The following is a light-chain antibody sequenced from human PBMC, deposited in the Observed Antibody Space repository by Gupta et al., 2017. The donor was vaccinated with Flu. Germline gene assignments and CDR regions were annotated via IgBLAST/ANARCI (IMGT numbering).Light chain of an antibody. CDR2: DAS. CDR1: QEIKNY. Sequence: DIQITQSLYSLSASVGDRVTITFQASQEIKNYLNWYQQKPGKAPALLIYDASKVEKGVPSRFSGSGSGTDFTFTISIPQPEDFANYYCQDEKDFPITVGQGTPLEIK. J-gene: IGKJ5*01. CDR3: QDEKDFPIT. V-gene: IGKV1-33*01.